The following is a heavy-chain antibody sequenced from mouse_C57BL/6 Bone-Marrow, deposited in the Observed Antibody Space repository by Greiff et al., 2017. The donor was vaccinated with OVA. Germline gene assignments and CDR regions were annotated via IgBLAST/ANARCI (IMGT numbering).Heavy chain of an antibody. J-gene: IGHJ1*03. D-gene: IGHD2-1*01. CDR3: ARGAYGNYWYFDV. Sequence: QVQLQQSGAELVRPGTSVKVSCQASGYAFPNYLIEWVKQRPGQGLEWIGVINTGSGGPNYNEQFKGKATLTADKASSTAYMQLSSLTSEDSAVYFCARGAYGNYWYFDVWGTGTTVTVSS. CDR1: GYAFPNYL. CDR2: INTGSGGP. V-gene: IGHV1-54*01.